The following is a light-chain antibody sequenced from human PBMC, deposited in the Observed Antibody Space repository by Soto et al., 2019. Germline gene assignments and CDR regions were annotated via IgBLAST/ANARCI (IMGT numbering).Light chain of an antibody. CDR1: QNVLYKSNNENY. CDR2: WAS. CDR3: QQYYNTPPYT. V-gene: IGKV4-1*01. Sequence: DIVMTQSPDSLAVSLGERATINCKSSQNVLYKSNNENYLAWYQQKPGQPPKLLIYWASTRKSGVPDRFSGIGSVTDFTLTISSLHAEDVAVYYRQQYYNTPPYTFGQGTKLEI. J-gene: IGKJ2*01.